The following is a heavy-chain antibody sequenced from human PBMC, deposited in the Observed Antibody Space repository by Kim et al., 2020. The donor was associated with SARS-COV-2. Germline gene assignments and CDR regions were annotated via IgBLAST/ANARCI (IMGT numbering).Heavy chain of an antibody. Sequence: SETLSLTCAVYGGSFSGYYWSWIRQLPGKGLEWIGEINHSGSTNYNPSLKSRVTISVDTSKNQFSLKLSSVTAADTAVYYCARLRRYCSGGSCSQRYYYGMDVWGEGTTGTVAS. J-gene: IGHJ6*04. D-gene: IGHD2-15*01. V-gene: IGHV4-34*01. CDR2: INHSGST. CDR3: ARLRRYCSGGSCSQRYYYGMDV. CDR1: GGSFSGYY.